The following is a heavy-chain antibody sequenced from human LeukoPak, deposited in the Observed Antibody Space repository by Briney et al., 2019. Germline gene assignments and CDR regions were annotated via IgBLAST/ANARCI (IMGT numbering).Heavy chain of an antibody. CDR2: IYSGGST. CDR1: GFTVSSNY. D-gene: IGHD5-18*01. CDR3: ASALYSYGSGGADY. J-gene: IGHJ4*02. V-gene: IGHV3-66*02. Sequence: GGSLRLSCAASGFTVSSNYMSWVRQAPGKGLEWVSVIYSGGSTYYADSVKGRFTISRDNSKNTLYLQMNSLRAEDTAVYYCASALYSYGSGGADYWGQGTLVTVSS.